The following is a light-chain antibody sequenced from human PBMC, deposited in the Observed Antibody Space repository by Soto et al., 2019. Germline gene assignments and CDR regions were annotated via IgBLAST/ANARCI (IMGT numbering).Light chain of an antibody. J-gene: IGLJ1*01. CDR1: TTDVGSSDY. Sequence: QSALSRSVSGSPGQSVTLSCTGATTDVGSSDYVSWYQQHPVKAPRLLIYDVTKRPAGVPTRFSGSKSDKTASLTVSGLQIDDEADYYCRSYGGSNNFVFASGTKLTVL. V-gene: IGLV2-11*01. CDR3: RSYGGSNNFV. CDR2: DVT.